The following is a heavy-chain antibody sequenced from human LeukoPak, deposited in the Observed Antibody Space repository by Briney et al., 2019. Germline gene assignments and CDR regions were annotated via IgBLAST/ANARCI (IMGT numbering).Heavy chain of an antibody. Sequence: GGSLRLSCAASGFTFSNYGMSWVRQAPGKGLEWVSDISSGGGSTYYADSVKGRFTISRDNSKNTLYLQMNSLRAEDTAVYYCAKVSRSSGLDWGQGTRVTVSS. CDR1: GFTFSNYG. CDR3: AKVSRSSGLD. CDR2: ISSGGGST. V-gene: IGHV3-23*01. J-gene: IGHJ4*02. D-gene: IGHD6-19*01.